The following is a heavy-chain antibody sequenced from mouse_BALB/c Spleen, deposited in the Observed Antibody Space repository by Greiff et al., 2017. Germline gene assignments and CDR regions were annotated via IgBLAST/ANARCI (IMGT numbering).Heavy chain of an antibody. CDR2: INPSTGYT. CDR1: GYTFTSYW. Sequence: QVQLQQSGAELAKPGASVKMSCKASGYTFTSYWMHWVKQRPGQGLEWIGYINPSTGYTEYNQKFKDKATLTADKSSSTAYMQLSSLTSEDSAVYYCTNWDEYYFDYWGQGTTLTVSS. D-gene: IGHD4-1*01. CDR3: TNWDEYYFDY. J-gene: IGHJ2*01. V-gene: IGHV1-7*01.